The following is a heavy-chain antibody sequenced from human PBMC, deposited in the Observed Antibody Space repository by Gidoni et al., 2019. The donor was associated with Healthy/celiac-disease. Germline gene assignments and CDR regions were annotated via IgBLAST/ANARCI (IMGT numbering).Heavy chain of an antibody. CDR1: GFTFSSSE. CDR2: ISSSGSTI. CDR3: ARSPYCSGGSCYSEYYYGMDV. V-gene: IGHV3-48*03. D-gene: IGHD2-15*01. J-gene: IGHJ6*02. Sequence: EVQLVESGGGLVQPGGSLRLSCAASGFTFSSSEMNWVRQAPGKGLEWVSYISSSGSTIYYADSVKGRFTISRDNAKNSLYLQMNSLRAEDTAVYYCARSPYCSGGSCYSEYYYGMDVWGQGTTVTVSS.